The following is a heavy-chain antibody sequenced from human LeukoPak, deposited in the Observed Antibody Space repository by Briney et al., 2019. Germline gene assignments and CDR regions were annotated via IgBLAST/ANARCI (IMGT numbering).Heavy chain of an antibody. Sequence: GGSLRLSCAASGFTFSDYYMSWIRQAPGKGLEWVSYISSSGSTIYYADSVKGRFTISRDNAKNSLYLQMNSLRAEDTAVYYCARDGDTAMVIGLSAWFDPWGQGTLVTVSS. CDR1: GFTFSDYY. CDR3: ARDGDTAMVIGLSAWFDP. CDR2: ISSSGSTI. D-gene: IGHD5-18*01. V-gene: IGHV3-11*04. J-gene: IGHJ5*02.